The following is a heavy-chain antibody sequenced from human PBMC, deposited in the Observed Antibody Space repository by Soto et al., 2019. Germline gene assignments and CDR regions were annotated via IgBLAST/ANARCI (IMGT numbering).Heavy chain of an antibody. CDR1: RGSISSSNW. CDR2: IYHSGST. D-gene: IGHD2-8*01. J-gene: IGHJ5*02. Sequence: SETLSLTCAVSRGSISSSNWWSWVRQPPGKGLEWIGEIYHSGSTNYNPSLKSRVTISVDKSKNQFSLKLSSVTAADTAVYYCARSIVLMVYAIGHNWFDPWGQGTLVTVSS. V-gene: IGHV4-4*02. CDR3: ARSIVLMVYAIGHNWFDP.